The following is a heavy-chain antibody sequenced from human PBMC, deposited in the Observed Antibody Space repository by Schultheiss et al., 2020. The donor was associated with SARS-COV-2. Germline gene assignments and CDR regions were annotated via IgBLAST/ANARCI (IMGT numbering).Heavy chain of an antibody. CDR3: ARGDSSGYYDY. CDR2: IKQDGSEK. Sequence: GGSLRLSCAASGFTFSTYWMSWVRQAPGKGLEWVANIKQDGSEKYYVDSVKGRFTISRDNAKNSLFLQMNSLRAEDTAVYYCARGDSSGYYDYWGQGTLVTVSS. V-gene: IGHV3-7*04. D-gene: IGHD3-22*01. CDR1: GFTFSTYW. J-gene: IGHJ4*02.